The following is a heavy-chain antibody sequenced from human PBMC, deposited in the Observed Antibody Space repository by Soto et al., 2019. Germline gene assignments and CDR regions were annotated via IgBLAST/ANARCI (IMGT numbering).Heavy chain of an antibody. CDR2: IYYSGST. D-gene: IGHD3-3*02. J-gene: IGHJ6*03. V-gene: IGHV4-59*08. CDR3: ARSLADRSPHYYYYMDV. Sequence: SETLSLTCTVSGGSISSYYWSWIRQPPGKGLEWIGYIYYSGSTNYNPSLKSRVTISVDTSKNQFSLKLSSVTAADTAVYYCARSLADRSPHYYYYMDVWGKGTTVTVSS. CDR1: GGSISSYY.